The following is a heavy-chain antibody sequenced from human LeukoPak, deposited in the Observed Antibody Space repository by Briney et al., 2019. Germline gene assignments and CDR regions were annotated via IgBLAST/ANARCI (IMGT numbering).Heavy chain of an antibody. V-gene: IGHV3-23*01. D-gene: IGHD3-22*01. CDR3: ARDYYDSSGYYY. CDR1: GFTFSSYA. J-gene: IGHJ4*02. Sequence: GGSLRLSCAASGFTFSSYAMSWVRQAPGKGLEWVSAISGSGGSTYYADSVKGRFTISRDNSKNTLYLQMNSLRAEDTAVYYCARDYYDSSGYYYWGQGTLVTVSS. CDR2: ISGSGGST.